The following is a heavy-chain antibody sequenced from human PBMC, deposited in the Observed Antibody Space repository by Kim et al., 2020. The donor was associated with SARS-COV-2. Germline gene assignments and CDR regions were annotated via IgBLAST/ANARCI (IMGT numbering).Heavy chain of an antibody. V-gene: IGHV3-9*01. CDR3: AKGLIAAWDAFDI. Sequence: GGSLRLSCAASGFTFGDYAMHWVRQAPGKGLEWVSGISWNSGSIDYADSVKGRFTISRDNAKNSLYLQMNSLRAEDTALYYCAKGLIAAWDAFDIWGQGTMVSVSS. J-gene: IGHJ3*02. D-gene: IGHD6-13*01. CDR1: GFTFGDYA. CDR2: ISWNSGSI.